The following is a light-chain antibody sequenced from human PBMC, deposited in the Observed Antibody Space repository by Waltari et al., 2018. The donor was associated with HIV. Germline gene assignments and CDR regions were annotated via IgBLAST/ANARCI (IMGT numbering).Light chain of an antibody. CDR1: SSNIGSTY. CDR3: AAWDDSLSGVV. J-gene: IGLJ2*01. Sequence: QSVLTQPPSASGTPGQRVTISCSGSSSNIGSTYVYWYQQLPGTAPKLLLYRNNQRASGVPDRVSGSKSGTSASLAISGLRSEDEADYYCAAWDDSLSGVVIGGGTKLTVL. CDR2: RNN. V-gene: IGLV1-47*01.